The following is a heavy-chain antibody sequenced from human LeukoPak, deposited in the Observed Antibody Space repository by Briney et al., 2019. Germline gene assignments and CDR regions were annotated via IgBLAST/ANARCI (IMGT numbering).Heavy chain of an antibody. CDR3: ARGYYYESSGYSHDI. CDR2: IKQDGSDK. D-gene: IGHD3-22*01. Sequence: PGGSLRLSCAASGFTFSSYWMSWVRQAPGKGLEWVANIKQDGSDKYYVDSVKGRFTISRDNAKNTLYLQMNSLRAEDTAVYYCARGYYYESSGYSHDIWGQGTMVTVSS. J-gene: IGHJ3*02. V-gene: IGHV3-7*03. CDR1: GFTFSSYW.